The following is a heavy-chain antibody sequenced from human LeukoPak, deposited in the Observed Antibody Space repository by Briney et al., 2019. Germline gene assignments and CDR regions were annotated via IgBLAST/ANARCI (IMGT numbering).Heavy chain of an antibody. Sequence: ASVTVSYKASGGTFISYAIRWVRQAPGQGLEWMGRIIPILGIANYAQKFQGRVTITADKSTSTAYMELSSLRSEDTAVYYCARGSLGLYFFDYWGQGTLVTVSS. CDR3: ARGSLGLYFFDY. V-gene: IGHV1-69*04. J-gene: IGHJ4*02. CDR1: GGTFISYA. D-gene: IGHD7-27*01. CDR2: IIPILGIA.